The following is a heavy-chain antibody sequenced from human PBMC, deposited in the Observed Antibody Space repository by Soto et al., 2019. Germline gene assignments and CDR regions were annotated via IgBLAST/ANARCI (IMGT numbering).Heavy chain of an antibody. CDR3: AIVSKKSIVELP. Sequence: QVRLVQSGAEVKKPGAPVKLSCKASGYTFTSYFVHWVRQTPGQGLEWMGVINPSGGTTTYARKFKGRLSVTRDTFTSTVYMELSSLKSEDTAIYYCAIVSKKSIVELPWGQGTQVTVSS. D-gene: IGHD3-22*01. J-gene: IGHJ5*02. CDR2: INPSGGTT. V-gene: IGHV1-46*03. CDR1: GYTFTSYF.